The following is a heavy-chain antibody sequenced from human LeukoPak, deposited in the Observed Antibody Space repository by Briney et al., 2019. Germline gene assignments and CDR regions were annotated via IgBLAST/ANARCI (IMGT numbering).Heavy chain of an antibody. V-gene: IGHV6-1*01. CDR1: GDSVSSNSAA. Sequence: SQTLSLTCAISGDSVSSNSAAWNWIRQSPSRGLEWLGRTYYRSKWYNDYAVSVKSRITINPDTSKNQFSLQLNSVTPEDTAVYYCARGRKYYDSSGYLNGFDYWGQGTLVTVSS. J-gene: IGHJ4*02. D-gene: IGHD3-22*01. CDR2: TYYRSKWYN. CDR3: ARGRKYYDSSGYLNGFDY.